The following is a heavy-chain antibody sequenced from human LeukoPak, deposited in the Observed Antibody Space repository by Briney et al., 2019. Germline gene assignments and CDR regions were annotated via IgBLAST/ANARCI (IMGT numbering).Heavy chain of an antibody. V-gene: IGHV3-48*03. CDR3: ARIGYSNWGDALDI. Sequence: QPGGSLRLSCAASGFTLSSCEMNWVRQAPGKGLEWISYISDSGSTTYYADSVKGRFSISRDNAKNSLYLQMNSLRAEDTAVYYCARIGYSNWGDALDIWGQGTMVTASS. CDR1: GFTLSSCE. CDR2: ISDSGSTT. D-gene: IGHD6-13*01. J-gene: IGHJ3*02.